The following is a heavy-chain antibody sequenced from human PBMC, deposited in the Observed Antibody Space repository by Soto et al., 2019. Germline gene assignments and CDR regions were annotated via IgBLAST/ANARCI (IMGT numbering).Heavy chain of an antibody. J-gene: IGHJ4*02. CDR3: ARADLETYYYGSGSYPN. D-gene: IGHD3-10*01. Sequence: PSETLSLTCAVYGGSFSGYYWSWIRQPPGKGLEWIGEINHSGSTNYNPSLKSRVTISVDTSKNQFSLKLSSVTAADTAVYYCARADLETYYYGSGSYPNWGQGTLVTVSS. CDR1: GGSFSGYY. CDR2: INHSGST. V-gene: IGHV4-34*01.